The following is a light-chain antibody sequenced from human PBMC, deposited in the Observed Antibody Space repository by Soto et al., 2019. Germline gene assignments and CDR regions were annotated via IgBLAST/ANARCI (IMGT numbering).Light chain of an antibody. CDR3: MQALQTPRT. J-gene: IGKJ3*01. Sequence: DIVMTQSPLSLPVTPGEPTSISCRSSQSLLHSNGYNYLDWYLQKPGQSPQLLIYLGSNRASGVPDRLSGSGSGTDFTLKISRVEAEDVGVYYCMQALQTPRTFGPGTKVDIK. CDR1: QSLLHSNGYNY. CDR2: LGS. V-gene: IGKV2-28*01.